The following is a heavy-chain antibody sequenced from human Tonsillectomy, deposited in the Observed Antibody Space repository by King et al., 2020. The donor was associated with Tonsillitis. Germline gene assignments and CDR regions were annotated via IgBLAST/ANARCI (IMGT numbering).Heavy chain of an antibody. D-gene: IGHD2-15*01. V-gene: IGHV3-21*01. CDR1: GFTFSSYS. CDR2: ISSSSSYI. J-gene: IGHJ6*02. CDR3: ARDCSGGSCYPYYYGMDV. Sequence: VQLVESGGGLVKPGGSLRLSCAASGFTFSSYSMNWVRQSPGKGLEWVSSISSSSSYINYAESVKGRFAISRDNAKHSLYLQMNSLRAEDTAVYYCARDCSGGSCYPYYYGMDVWGQGTTVTVSS.